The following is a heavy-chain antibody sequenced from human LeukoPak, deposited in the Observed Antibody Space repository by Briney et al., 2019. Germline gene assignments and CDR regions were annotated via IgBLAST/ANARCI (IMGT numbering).Heavy chain of an antibody. Sequence: PSETLSLTCTVSGGSISSYYWSWIRQPPGKRLEWIGYIYYSGSTSYNPSLKSRVTISVDTSKNQFSLKLSSVTAADTAVYYCARHVWLQPFDYWGQGTLVTVSS. D-gene: IGHD3-9*01. CDR1: GGSISSYY. V-gene: IGHV4-59*08. CDR3: ARHVWLQPFDY. J-gene: IGHJ4*02. CDR2: IYYSGST.